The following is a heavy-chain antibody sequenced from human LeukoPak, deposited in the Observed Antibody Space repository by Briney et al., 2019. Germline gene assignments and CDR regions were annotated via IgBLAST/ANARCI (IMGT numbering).Heavy chain of an antibody. V-gene: IGHV3-30*18. Sequence: GRSLGLSCAASGFTFSSYGMHWVRQAPGKGLEWVAVISYDGSNKYYADSVKGRFTISRDNSKNTLYLQVNSLRAEDTAVYYCAKEGPALGYSSSWYEGYYGMDVWGQGTTVTVSS. D-gene: IGHD6-13*01. CDR1: GFTFSSYG. CDR2: ISYDGSNK. J-gene: IGHJ6*02. CDR3: AKEGPALGYSSSWYEGYYGMDV.